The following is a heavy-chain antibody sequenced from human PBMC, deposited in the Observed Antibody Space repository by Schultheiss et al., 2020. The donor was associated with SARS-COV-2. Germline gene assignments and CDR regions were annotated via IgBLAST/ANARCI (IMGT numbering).Heavy chain of an antibody. CDR3: ARDQGGGWYGDYFDY. V-gene: IGHV4-4*07. Sequence: GSLRLSCTVSGGSISSYYWSWIRQPAGKGLEWIGRIYTSGSTNYNPSLKSRVTISVDTSKNQFSLKLSSVTAADTAVYYCARDQGGGWYGDYFDYWGQGTLVTVSS. CDR1: GGSISSYY. D-gene: IGHD6-19*01. J-gene: IGHJ4*02. CDR2: IYTSGST.